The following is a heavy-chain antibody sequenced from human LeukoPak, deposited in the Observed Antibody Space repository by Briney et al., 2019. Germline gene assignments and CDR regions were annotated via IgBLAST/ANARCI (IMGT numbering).Heavy chain of an antibody. CDR3: ARSLVGTYYDYVWGSYRPDAFDI. V-gene: IGHV1-2*02. CDR1: GYTFTGYY. J-gene: IGHJ3*02. D-gene: IGHD3-16*02. Sequence: ASVKVSCKASGYTFTGYYMHWVRQASGQGLEWMGWINPNSGGTNYAQKFQGRVTMTTDTSTSTAYMELRSLRSDDTAVYYCARSLVGTYYDYVWGSYRPDAFDIWGQGTMVTVSS. CDR2: INPNSGGT.